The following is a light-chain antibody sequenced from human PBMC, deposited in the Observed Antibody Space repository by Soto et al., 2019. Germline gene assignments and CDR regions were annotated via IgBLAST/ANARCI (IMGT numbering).Light chain of an antibody. Sequence: DIQMTQSPSSLSASVGDRVTISCRASQSISNFLNWYQQKPGKAPRLLIHTTSSLQSGVPSRFSGSGTGTDFTITISSLQPEDFASYYCQQSFSTPQTFGGGTKVEI. CDR3: QQSFSTPQT. J-gene: IGKJ4*01. CDR1: QSISNF. CDR2: TTS. V-gene: IGKV1-39*01.